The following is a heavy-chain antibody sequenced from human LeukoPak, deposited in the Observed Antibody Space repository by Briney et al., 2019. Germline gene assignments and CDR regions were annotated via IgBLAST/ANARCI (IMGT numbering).Heavy chain of an antibody. J-gene: IGHJ4*02. D-gene: IGHD1-26*01. CDR2: ISGSGGST. V-gene: IGHV3-23*01. CDR1: GFTFSSYA. Sequence: PGGSLRLSCAASGFTFSSYAMSWVRQAPGKGLEWVSAISGSGGSTYYADSVKGRFTISRDNSKNTLYLQMNSLRAEDTAVYYCAKGLARFIVVSTSFPRDYWGQGTLVTVSS. CDR3: AKGLARFIVVSTSFPRDY.